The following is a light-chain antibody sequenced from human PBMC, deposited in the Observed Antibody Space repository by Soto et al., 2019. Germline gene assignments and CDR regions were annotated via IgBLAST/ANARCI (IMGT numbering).Light chain of an antibody. V-gene: IGKV1-33*01. CDR1: QDISNY. CDR2: DAS. CDR3: QQYKAFPRT. J-gene: IGKJ1*01. Sequence: DIQMTQSPSSLSASVGDRVTITCQASQDISNYLNWYQQKPGKAPKLLIYDASNLETGVPSRFSGDGSGSEFIFTITSLQPDDFANYYCQQYKAFPRTFGQGTRVEVK.